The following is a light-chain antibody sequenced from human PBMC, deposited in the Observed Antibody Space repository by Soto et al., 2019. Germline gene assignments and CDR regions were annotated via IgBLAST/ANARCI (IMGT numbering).Light chain of an antibody. Sequence: EIVMTQSPATLSVSPGERVTRSCRASQSVNSNLAWYQQKPGQTPKLLIYVASTRATGIPARFSGSGSGTEFTLTISSLQSEDFAIYYCQQYNAWPLTFGGGTKVEFK. CDR3: QQYNAWPLT. V-gene: IGKV3-15*01. J-gene: IGKJ4*01. CDR2: VAS. CDR1: QSVNSN.